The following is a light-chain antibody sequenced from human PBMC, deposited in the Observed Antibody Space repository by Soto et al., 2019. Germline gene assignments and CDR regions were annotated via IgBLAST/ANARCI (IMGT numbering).Light chain of an antibody. CDR1: QSIGSY. CDR3: QQRSTWPPFS. J-gene: IGKJ3*01. Sequence: EIVLTQSPATLSLSLGERGTLSCRASQSIGSYLAWYQHKLGQPPRLLIYDASNRATGIPVRFSGSGSGTDFTLTISSLEPEDFAVYYCQQRSTWPPFSFGPGTKVD. V-gene: IGKV3-11*01. CDR2: DAS.